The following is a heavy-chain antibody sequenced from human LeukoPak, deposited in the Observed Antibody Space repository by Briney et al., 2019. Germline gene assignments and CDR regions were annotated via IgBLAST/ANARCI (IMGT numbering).Heavy chain of an antibody. Sequence: SETLSLTCTVSGGSISSGSDYWSWIRQPTGKGLEWIGRIYSSGSTSYNPSRKSRGTISVDTSKNQYSLKLSSVTAADTAVYYCARSRVRGVKAVYYYYYMDVWGKGTTVTISS. CDR2: IYSSGST. D-gene: IGHD3-10*01. CDR1: GGSISSGSDY. CDR3: ARSRVRGVKAVYYYYYMDV. J-gene: IGHJ6*03. V-gene: IGHV4-61*02.